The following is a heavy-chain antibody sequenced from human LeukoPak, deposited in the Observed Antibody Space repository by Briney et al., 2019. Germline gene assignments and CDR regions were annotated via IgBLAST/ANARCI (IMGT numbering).Heavy chain of an antibody. V-gene: IGHV4-39*07. J-gene: IGHJ2*01. D-gene: IGHD2-15*01. Sequence: SETLSLTCTVSGGSIRNSGFYWGWIRQPPGKGLEWLASIYYSGSTDYSPSLRSRVSISIDTSKNQFSLKLSSVTAADTAVYYCARVNMVVASTYWFFDLWGRGTLVSASS. CDR1: GGSIRNSGFY. CDR3: ARVNMVVASTYWFFDL. CDR2: IYYSGST.